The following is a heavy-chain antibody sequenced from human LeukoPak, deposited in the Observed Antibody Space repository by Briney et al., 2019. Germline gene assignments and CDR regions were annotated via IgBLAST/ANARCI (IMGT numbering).Heavy chain of an antibody. J-gene: IGHJ6*03. CDR3: ARVGRVSIYPSYMDV. Sequence: GTSLRLSCEASGFTFGTFPMHWVRQTPDKRLEWVAVISDDGRDTYYADSVKGRFTISRDNSKNTLYLQMNSLSPEDTAVVYCARVGRVSIYPSYMDVWGKGTTVTVSS. CDR2: ISDDGRDT. D-gene: IGHD6-6*01. V-gene: IGHV3-30*04. CDR1: GFTFGTFP.